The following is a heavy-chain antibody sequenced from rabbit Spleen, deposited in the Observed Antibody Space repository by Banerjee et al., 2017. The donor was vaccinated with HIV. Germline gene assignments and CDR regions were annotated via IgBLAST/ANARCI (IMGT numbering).Heavy chain of an antibody. CDR1: GFTLSSYY. Sequence: QLEESAGGLVQPGGSLKLSCKASGFTLSSYYMNWVRQAPGKGLEWIGYIDPVFGITYLANWVNGRFSISRENAQNTVFLQMTSLTAADTATYFCARDGAGGSYFALWGPGTLVTVS. V-gene: IGHV1S7*01. CDR3: ARDGAGGSYFAL. CDR2: IDPVFGIT. J-gene: IGHJ4*01. D-gene: IGHD8-1*01.